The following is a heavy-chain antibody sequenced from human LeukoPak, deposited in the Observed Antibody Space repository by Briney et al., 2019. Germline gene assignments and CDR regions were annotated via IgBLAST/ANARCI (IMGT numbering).Heavy chain of an antibody. CDR2: ISYSGST. CDR3: ARDGEGDEGWDY. V-gene: IGHV4-59*11. Sequence: SETLSLTCTVSGVSIVRHYWVWIRQPPGKGLEWIGHISYSGSTNYNPSLKSRVTISVDTSKNQVSLRLSSVTAADTAVYYCARDGEGDEGWDYWGQGTLVTVSS. J-gene: IGHJ4*02. D-gene: IGHD7-27*01. CDR1: GVSIVRHY.